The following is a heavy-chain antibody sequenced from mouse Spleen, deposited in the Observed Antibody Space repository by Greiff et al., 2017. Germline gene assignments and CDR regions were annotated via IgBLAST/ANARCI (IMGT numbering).Heavy chain of an antibody. V-gene: IGHV5-16*01. CDR3: ARGAARATGDMDY. D-gene: IGHD3-1*01. J-gene: IGHJ4*01. CDR1: GFTFSDYY. CDR2: INYDGSST. Sequence: EVKLVESEGCLVQPGSSMILSCTASGFTFSDYYMAWVRQVPEKGLEWVANINYDGSSTYYLDSLKSRFIISRDNAKNILYLQMSSLKSEDTDTYYCARGAARATGDMDYWGQGTSVTVSS.